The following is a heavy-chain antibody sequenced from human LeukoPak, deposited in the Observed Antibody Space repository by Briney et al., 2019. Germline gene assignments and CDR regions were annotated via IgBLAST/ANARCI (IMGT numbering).Heavy chain of an antibody. CDR1: GYTLTELS. CDR2: FDPEDGET. Sequence: ASVKVSCKVSGYTLTELSMHWVRQAPGKGLEWMGGFDPEDGETIYAQKFQGRVTITADESTSTAYMELSSLRSEDTAVYYCARGSITMVRGVIPPRGYYFDYWGQGTLVTVSS. V-gene: IGHV1-24*01. J-gene: IGHJ4*02. D-gene: IGHD3-10*01. CDR3: ARGSITMVRGVIPPRGYYFDY.